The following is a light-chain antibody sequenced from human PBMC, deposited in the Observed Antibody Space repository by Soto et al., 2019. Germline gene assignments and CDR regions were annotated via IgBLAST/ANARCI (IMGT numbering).Light chain of an antibody. V-gene: IGLV1-47*01. Sequence: QPVLTQPPSASGTPGQRVTISCSGSSSNIGSNYVYWYQQLPGTAPKLLIYRNNQRPSGVPDRFSGSKSGTSASLAISGLRSEDEADDYCAAWDDSLSGLVVFGGGTKLTVL. CDR3: AAWDDSLSGLVV. CDR1: SSNIGSNY. CDR2: RNN. J-gene: IGLJ2*01.